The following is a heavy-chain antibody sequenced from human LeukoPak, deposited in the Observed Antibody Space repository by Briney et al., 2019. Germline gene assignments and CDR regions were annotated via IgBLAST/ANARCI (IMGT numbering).Heavy chain of an antibody. CDR2: INPNSGGT. V-gene: IGHV1-2*02. CDR3: ARGRGYSYGYYFDY. CDR1: GYTFTSYY. Sequence: ASVKVSCKASGYTFTSYYMHWVRQAPGQGLEWMGWINPNSGGTNYAQKFQGRVTMTRDTSISTAYMELSRLRSDDTAVYYCARGRGYSYGYYFDYWGQGTLVTVSS. D-gene: IGHD5-18*01. J-gene: IGHJ4*02.